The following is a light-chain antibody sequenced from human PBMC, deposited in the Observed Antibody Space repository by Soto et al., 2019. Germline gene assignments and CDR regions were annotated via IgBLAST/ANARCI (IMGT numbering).Light chain of an antibody. CDR3: QQSETYPHT. CDR2: DAS. CDR1: QTISTW. J-gene: IGKJ5*01. Sequence: DIQMTHSPSTLSASVGDVVTITCWASQTISTWLAWHQHKPGIAPNLLIYDASTFMSGVPSRFSGSGTGTEFTLTISSLQPGDFATYYCQQSETYPHTFGQGTRLEIK. V-gene: IGKV1-5*01.